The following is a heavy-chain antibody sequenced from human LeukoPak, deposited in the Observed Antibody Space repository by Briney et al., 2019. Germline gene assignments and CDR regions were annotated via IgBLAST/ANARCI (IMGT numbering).Heavy chain of an antibody. CDR1: GGSFSGYY. CDR3: ARDGIAAAGTGY. J-gene: IGHJ4*02. D-gene: IGHD6-13*01. V-gene: IGHV4-34*01. Sequence: AETLSLTCAVYGGSFSGYYWSWIRQPPGKRLEWIGEINHSGSTNYNPSLKSRVTISVDTSKNQFSLKLSSVTAADTAVYYCARDGIAAAGTGYWGQGTLVTVSS. CDR2: INHSGST.